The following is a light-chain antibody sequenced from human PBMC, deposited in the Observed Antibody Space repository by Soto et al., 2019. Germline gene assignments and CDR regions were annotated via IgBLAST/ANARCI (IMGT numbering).Light chain of an antibody. CDR2: AAS. Sequence: DIQLTQSPSFLSASVGDRVTITCRASQGISSYLAWYQQKPGKAPKLLIYAASDLQSGVPSRFSGSGSGTEFTLTLSSLQPEDFATYYCQQLNNYSYTFGQGTKLEIK. J-gene: IGKJ2*01. CDR1: QGISSY. CDR3: QQLNNYSYT. V-gene: IGKV1-9*01.